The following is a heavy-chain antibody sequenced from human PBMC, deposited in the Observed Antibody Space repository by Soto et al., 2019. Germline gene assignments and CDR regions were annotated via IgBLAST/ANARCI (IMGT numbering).Heavy chain of an antibody. CDR3: ARGPFGRYAVDY. CDR2: LNSDGTSA. CDR1: GFTFSSDW. J-gene: IGHJ4*02. Sequence: EVQLVESGGGLVQPGGSLRLSCAGSGFTFSSDWMHWVRQDPGKGLVWVSRLNSDGTSASYAGAVKGRFTISRDNAKSTLFLQMISLTAEDTALYYCARGPFGRYAVDYWGQATVVTVSS. D-gene: IGHD6-19*01. V-gene: IGHV3-74*01.